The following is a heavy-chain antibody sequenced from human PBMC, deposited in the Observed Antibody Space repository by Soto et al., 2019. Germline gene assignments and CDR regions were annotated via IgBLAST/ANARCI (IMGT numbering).Heavy chain of an antibody. D-gene: IGHD4-17*01. CDR2: IYYSGST. Sequence: SETLSLTCTVSAGSISSGGYYWSWIRQHPGKGLEWIGYIYYSGSTYYNPSLKSRVTISVDTSKNQLSLKLSSVPAADTDVYYCARGDYAAYYYGMDVWGQGTTVTVSS. CDR1: AGSISSGGYY. J-gene: IGHJ6*02. V-gene: IGHV4-31*03. CDR3: ARGDYAAYYYGMDV.